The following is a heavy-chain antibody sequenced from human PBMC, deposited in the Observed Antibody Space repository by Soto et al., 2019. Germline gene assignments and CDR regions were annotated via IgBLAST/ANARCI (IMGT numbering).Heavy chain of an antibody. V-gene: IGHV4-34*01. CDR1: GGSFSGYY. CDR2: INHSGST. D-gene: IGHD3-9*01. Sequence: PSETLSLTCAVYGGSFSGYYWSRIRQPPGNGLAWIGEINHSGSTNYNPSLKSRVTISVDTSKNQFSLMMTSVNAADTAVYYCARGASRDFAWLPATFDYWGQGTLVTVSS. J-gene: IGHJ4*02. CDR3: ARGASRDFAWLPATFDY.